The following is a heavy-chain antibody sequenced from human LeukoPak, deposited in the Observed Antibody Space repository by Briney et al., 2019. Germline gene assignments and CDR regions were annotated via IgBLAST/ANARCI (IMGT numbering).Heavy chain of an antibody. CDR1: GFTVSSNY. Sequence: GGSLRLSCAASGFTVSSNYMSWVRQAPGKGLEWVSVIYSGGSTYYADSVKGRFTISRDNSKNTLYLQMDSLRAEDTAVYYCASLGSGSYYYYYGMDVWGQGTTVTVSS. V-gene: IGHV3-53*01. J-gene: IGHJ6*02. D-gene: IGHD1-26*01. CDR3: ASLGSGSYYYYYGMDV. CDR2: IYSGGST.